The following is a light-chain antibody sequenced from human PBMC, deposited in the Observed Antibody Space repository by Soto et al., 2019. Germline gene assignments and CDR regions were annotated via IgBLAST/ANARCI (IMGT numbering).Light chain of an antibody. CDR3: QQYNYFWA. CDR1: QSISSW. Sequence: DIQMTHSPSTLSASVGDRVTITCRASQSISSWLAWYQQKPGKAPKLLIYDASNLESGVPSRFSGGGSGTEFSLTISCLQPDDFATYYCQQYNYFWAFGQGTKVDIK. CDR2: DAS. V-gene: IGKV1-5*01. J-gene: IGKJ1*01.